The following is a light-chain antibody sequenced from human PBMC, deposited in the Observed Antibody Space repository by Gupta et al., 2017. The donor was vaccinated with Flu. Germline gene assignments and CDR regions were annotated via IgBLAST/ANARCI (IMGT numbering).Light chain of an antibody. CDR1: QGISSW. CDR2: DAS. CDR3: QQAHRFPYS. V-gene: IGKV1-12*01. Sequence: DIQMQQTPSSVSASTGDRVTITCRASQGISSWVAWYQQKPGKAPKLLIYDASSVQSGVPSRFSGSGSGTDFTLTISSLQPEDSAAYYCQQAHRFPYSFGPGTKLEI. J-gene: IGKJ2*03.